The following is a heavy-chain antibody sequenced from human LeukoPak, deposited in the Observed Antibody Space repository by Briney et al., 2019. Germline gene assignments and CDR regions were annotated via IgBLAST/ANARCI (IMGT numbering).Heavy chain of an antibody. D-gene: IGHD1-26*01. Sequence: SETLSLTCTVSGYSISSGYYWGWIRQPPGKGLEWIGSIYHSGGTYYNPSLKSRVTISVDTSKNQFSLKLSSVTAADTAVYYCARHSGTFYYYYYMDVWGKGTSVTVPS. J-gene: IGHJ6*03. CDR2: IYHSGGT. CDR1: GYSISSGYY. V-gene: IGHV4-38-2*02. CDR3: ARHSGTFYYYYYMDV.